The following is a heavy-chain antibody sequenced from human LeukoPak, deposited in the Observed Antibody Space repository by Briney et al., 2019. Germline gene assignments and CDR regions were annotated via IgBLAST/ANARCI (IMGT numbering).Heavy chain of an antibody. Sequence: GGSLRLSCAASGFTFSSCSMNWVRQAPGKGLEWISYISRSSSIIYYADSVKGRFTISRDNAKNSLYLQMNSLRDEDTAVYYCARDLQIIVGATNHFDNWGQGTLVTVSS. D-gene: IGHD1-26*01. CDR1: GFTFSSCS. J-gene: IGHJ4*02. CDR3: ARDLQIIVGATNHFDN. CDR2: ISRSSSII. V-gene: IGHV3-48*02.